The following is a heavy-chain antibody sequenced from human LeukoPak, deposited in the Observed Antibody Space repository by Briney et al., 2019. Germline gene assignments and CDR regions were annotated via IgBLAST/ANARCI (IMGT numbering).Heavy chain of an antibody. CDR2: IIPIFGTA. CDR3: ARSSSSWFDWFDP. CDR1: GGTFSSYA. V-gene: IGHV1-69*13. J-gene: IGHJ5*02. Sequence: ASVKVSCKASGGTFSSYAISWVRQAPGQGLEWMGGIIPIFGTANYAQKFQGRVTITADESTSTAYMEPSSLRSEDTAVYYCARSSSSWFDWFDPWGQGTLVTVSS. D-gene: IGHD6-13*01.